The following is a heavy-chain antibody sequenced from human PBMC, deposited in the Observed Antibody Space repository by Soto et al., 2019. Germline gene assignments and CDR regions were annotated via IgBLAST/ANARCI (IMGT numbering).Heavy chain of an antibody. J-gene: IGHJ4*02. D-gene: IGHD4-17*01. V-gene: IGHV4-59*01. CDR2: IYYSGST. Sequence: QVQLQESGPGLVKPSETLSLTCTVSGGSISSYYWSWIRQPPGKGLEWIGYIYYSGSTNYNPSLKSRVTISLDTSKNQFSLKLSSVTAADTAVYYCARAWYDYGEYVQYYFDYWGQGTLVTVSS. CDR3: ARAWYDYGEYVQYYFDY. CDR1: GGSISSYY.